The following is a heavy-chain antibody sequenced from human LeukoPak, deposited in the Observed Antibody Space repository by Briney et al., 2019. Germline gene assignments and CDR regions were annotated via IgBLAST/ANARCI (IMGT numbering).Heavy chain of an antibody. CDR2: INPNSGGT. J-gene: IGHJ4*02. CDR1: GYTFTDYY. D-gene: IGHD6-13*01. V-gene: IGHV1-2*02. CDR3: ARSAPSIAAAAVGY. Sequence: ASVKVSCKASGYTFTDYYMHWVRQAPGQGLEWMGWINPNSGGTNYAQKFQGRVTMTRDTSISTAYMELSRLRSDDTAVYYCARSAPSIAAAAVGYWGQGTLVTVSS.